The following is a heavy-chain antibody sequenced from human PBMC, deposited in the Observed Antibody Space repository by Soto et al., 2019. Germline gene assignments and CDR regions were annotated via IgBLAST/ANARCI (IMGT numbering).Heavy chain of an antibody. J-gene: IGHJ3*02. CDR1: DGSISSAGYY. Sequence: SETLSVTCTVADGSISSAGYYWSWIRQPPGKGLEWIGYIFYSGSTYYNPSLKSRVSMSVDTSENQFSLKLSSVTAADTAIYYCARLFAYYDKEAGAFDIWGQATLVTVS. D-gene: IGHD3-22*01. CDR3: ARLFAYYDKEAGAFDI. CDR2: IFYSGST. V-gene: IGHV4-30-4*01.